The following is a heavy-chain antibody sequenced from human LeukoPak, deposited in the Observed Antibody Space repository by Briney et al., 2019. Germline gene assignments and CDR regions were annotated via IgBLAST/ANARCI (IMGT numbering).Heavy chain of an antibody. V-gene: IGHV1-3*01. D-gene: IGHD2/OR15-2a*01. Sequence: GASVKVSCKASGYTFTGYYMHWVRQAPGQRLEWMGWINAGNGNTKYSQKFQGRVTITRDTSASTAYLELSSLTSEDTAVYYCARELYPLVGDNWFDPWGQGTLVTVSS. J-gene: IGHJ5*02. CDR1: GYTFTGYY. CDR2: INAGNGNT. CDR3: ARELYPLVGDNWFDP.